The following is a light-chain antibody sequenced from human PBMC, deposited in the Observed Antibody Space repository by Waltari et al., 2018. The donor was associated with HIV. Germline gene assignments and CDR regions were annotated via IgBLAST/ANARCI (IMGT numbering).Light chain of an antibody. Sequence: DIVMTQSPLSLPVTPGEPASISCRSSQSLLHHNGYNYLDWYLQKQGQSPQLLIYLGSNRASGVPDRFSGSGSGTDFTLKISRVEAEDVGVYYCMQALQIPPTFGGGTKVEIK. J-gene: IGKJ4*01. CDR2: LGS. V-gene: IGKV2-28*01. CDR3: MQALQIPPT. CDR1: QSLLHHNGYNY.